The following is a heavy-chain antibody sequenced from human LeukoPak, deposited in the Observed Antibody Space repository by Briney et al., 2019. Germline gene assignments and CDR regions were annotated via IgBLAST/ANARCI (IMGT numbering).Heavy chain of an antibody. CDR3: ARDQTYSGSGIYTYFDY. CDR2: IYHSGST. V-gene: IGHV4-4*02. CDR1: GGSISSSNW. D-gene: IGHD3-10*01. J-gene: IGHJ4*02. Sequence: PSETLSLTCAVSGGSISSSNWWSWVRQPPGKGLEWIGEIYHSGSTNYNPSLRSRVTISADTSKNHFSLKLTSVTAADTAVYYCARDQTYSGSGIYTYFDYWGQGILVTVSS.